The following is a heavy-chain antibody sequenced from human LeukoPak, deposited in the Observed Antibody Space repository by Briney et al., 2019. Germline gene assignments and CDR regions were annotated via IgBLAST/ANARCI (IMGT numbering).Heavy chain of an antibody. J-gene: IGHJ6*02. CDR3: ARGYNYGMDV. CDR1: GFTFSSYW. Sequence: GGSPRLSCAASGFTFSSYWMHWIRHAPGKGLVWVSRINSDASSTNYADSVKGRFTISRDNAKNTLYLQMNSLRAEDTAVYYCARGYNYGMDVWGQGTTVTVTS. CDR2: INSDASST. V-gene: IGHV3-74*01.